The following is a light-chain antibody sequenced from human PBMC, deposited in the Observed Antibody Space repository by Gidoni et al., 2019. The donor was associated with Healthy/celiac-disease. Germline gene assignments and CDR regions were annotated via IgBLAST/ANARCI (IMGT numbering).Light chain of an antibody. J-gene: IGLJ2*01. V-gene: IGLV1-40*01. CDR2: GNS. Sequence: QSVLTQPPSVSGAPGQRVTISCTGSSSNIGAGYAVHWYQQLPGTAPKLPIYGNSNRPSGVPDRFSGSKSGTSASLAITGLQAEDEADYYCQSYDSSHVVFGGGTKLTVL. CDR1: SSNIGAGYA. CDR3: QSYDSSHVV.